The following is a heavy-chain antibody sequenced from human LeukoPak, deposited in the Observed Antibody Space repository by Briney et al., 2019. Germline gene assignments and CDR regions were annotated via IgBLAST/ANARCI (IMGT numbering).Heavy chain of an antibody. D-gene: IGHD3-10*01. V-gene: IGHV3-30*04. J-gene: IGHJ4*02. CDR3: AKDFYGSGSYFDY. Sequence: GGSLRLSCAASGFTFSSYAMHWVRQAPGKGLEWVAVLSYDGSNKYYADSVKGRFTISRDNAKNSLYLQMNSLRAEDTALYYCAKDFYGSGSYFDYWGQGTLVTVPS. CDR2: LSYDGSNK. CDR1: GFTFSSYA.